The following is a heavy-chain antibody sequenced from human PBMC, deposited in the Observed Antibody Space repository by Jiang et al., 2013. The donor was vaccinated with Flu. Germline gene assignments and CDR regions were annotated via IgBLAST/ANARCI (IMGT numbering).Heavy chain of an antibody. CDR3: ARDNSVLLWGGPVYFQH. CDR2: IIPILGIA. Sequence: SGAEVKKPGSSVKVSCKASGGTFSSYAISWVRQAPGQGLEWMGRIIPILGIANYAQKFQGRVTITADKSTSTAYMELSSLRSEDTAVYYCARDNSVLLWGGPVYFQHWGQGTLVTVSS. V-gene: IGHV1-69*04. D-gene: IGHD3-10*01. CDR1: GGTFSSYA. J-gene: IGHJ1*01.